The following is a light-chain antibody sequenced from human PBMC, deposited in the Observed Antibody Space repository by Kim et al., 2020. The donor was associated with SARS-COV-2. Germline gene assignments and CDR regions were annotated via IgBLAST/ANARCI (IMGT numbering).Light chain of an antibody. V-gene: IGLV1-44*01. Sequence: ELTQPPSASGTPGQRVTISCSGSSSNIGSNTVNWYQQLPGTAPKLLIYSNNQRPSGVHDRFSGSKSGTSASLAISGLQSEDEADYYCAAWDDSLNGPVFGGGTRLTVL. CDR1: SSNIGSNT. J-gene: IGLJ2*01. CDR3: AAWDDSLNGPV. CDR2: SNN.